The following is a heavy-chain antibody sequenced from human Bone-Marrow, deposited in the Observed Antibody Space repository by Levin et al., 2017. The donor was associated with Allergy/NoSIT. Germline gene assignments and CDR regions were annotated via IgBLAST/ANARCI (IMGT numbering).Heavy chain of an antibody. J-gene: IGHJ4*02. Sequence: RESLKISCAASGFTFDTYALNWVRQAPGKGLEWVSIIDGSGGSTHYADSVKGRFTLSRDNSKNTVYLQMSSLRVEDTAVYYCAKSPGRHDFWSGYYPPATVVDYWGQGTLVTVS. CDR1: GFTFDTYA. D-gene: IGHD3-3*01. V-gene: IGHV3-23*01. CDR3: AKSPGRHDFWSGYYPPATVVDY. CDR2: IDGSGGST.